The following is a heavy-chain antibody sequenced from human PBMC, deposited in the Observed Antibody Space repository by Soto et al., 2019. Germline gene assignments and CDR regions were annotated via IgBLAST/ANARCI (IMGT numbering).Heavy chain of an antibody. Sequence: PGGSLRLSCAASGFTFSTYWMTWVRQAPGKGLEWVANIKQDGSEKYYVDSVKGRFTVSRDNAENSLFLQMNSLRAEDTAVYYCARTPSRYCSGGGCVAYYSYYGIDFWGQRTSVTVSS. CDR2: IKQDGSEK. CDR3: ARTPSRYCSGGGCVAYYSYYGIDF. V-gene: IGHV3-7*05. D-gene: IGHD2-15*01. CDR1: GFTFSTYW. J-gene: IGHJ6*02.